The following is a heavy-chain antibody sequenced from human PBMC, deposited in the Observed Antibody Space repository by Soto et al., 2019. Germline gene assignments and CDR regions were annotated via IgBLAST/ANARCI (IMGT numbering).Heavy chain of an antibody. CDR3: ARDLNLGVAAG. J-gene: IGHJ4*02. CDR1: GYTFTSYS. CDR2: INPYNGNI. Sequence: QVQLVQSGAEVKKPGASVKVSCKASGYTFTSYSISWVRQAPGQGLEWMGWINPYNGNIKYAQKLQGRVTMTTDTSTSTAYMELRSLRSDDTAVYYCARDLNLGVAAGWGQGSLVTVSS. V-gene: IGHV1-18*01. D-gene: IGHD6-13*01.